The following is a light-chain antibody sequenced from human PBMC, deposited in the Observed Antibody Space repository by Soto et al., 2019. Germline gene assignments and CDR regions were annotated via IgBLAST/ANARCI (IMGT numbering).Light chain of an antibody. Sequence: EIVLTQSPATLSLSPGERATLSCRASQSVSSYLAWYQQKPGQAPRLLIYDASNRATGIPARFSGSGSGTDFPLTISSLEPEDFAVYYCQQRINWPFTFGPGTKVDIK. V-gene: IGKV3-11*01. CDR2: DAS. J-gene: IGKJ3*01. CDR1: QSVSSY. CDR3: QQRINWPFT.